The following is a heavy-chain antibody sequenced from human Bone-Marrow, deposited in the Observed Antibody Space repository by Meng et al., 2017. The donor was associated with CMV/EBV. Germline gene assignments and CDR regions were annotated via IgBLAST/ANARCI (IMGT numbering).Heavy chain of an antibody. Sequence: SETLSLTCAVYGGSFSGYYWSWIRQPPGKGLEWIGEINHSGSTNYNPSLKSRVTISVDTSKNQFSLKLSSVTAADTAVYYCARARYYFDYWGQGTLVTFSS. CDR1: GGSFSGYY. J-gene: IGHJ4*02. V-gene: IGHV4-34*01. D-gene: IGHD3-16*02. CDR2: INHSGST. CDR3: ARARYYFDY.